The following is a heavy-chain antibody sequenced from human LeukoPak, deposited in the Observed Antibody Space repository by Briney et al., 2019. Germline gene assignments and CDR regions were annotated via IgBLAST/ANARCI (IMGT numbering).Heavy chain of an antibody. CDR3: ARDENGQWLAYNWLDP. Sequence: GASVKVSCKASGDTFIRYGISWVRQAPGQGLEWMGWISTGNGNTNYAQKLQGRVTMTTDTSTSTAYMELRSLRSADTAVYYCARDENGQWLAYNWLDPWGQGTLVTVSS. V-gene: IGHV1-18*01. CDR2: ISTGNGNT. J-gene: IGHJ5*02. D-gene: IGHD6-19*01. CDR1: GDTFIRYG.